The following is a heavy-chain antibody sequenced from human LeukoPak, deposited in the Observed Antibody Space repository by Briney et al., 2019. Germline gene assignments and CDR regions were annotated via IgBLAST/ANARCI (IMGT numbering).Heavy chain of an antibody. D-gene: IGHD3-10*01. CDR2: IKQDACEK. CDR3: ARDGWRFGELSDY. Sequence: GGSLRLSCAASGFTFSNYWMSWVRQAPGKGLEWVANIKQDACEKYYVNSVKGRFTIFRDNAKNSLNLQMNSLRPEDTAVYYCARDGWRFGELSDYWGQGTLVTVSS. J-gene: IGHJ4*02. CDR1: GFTFSNYW. V-gene: IGHV3-7*04.